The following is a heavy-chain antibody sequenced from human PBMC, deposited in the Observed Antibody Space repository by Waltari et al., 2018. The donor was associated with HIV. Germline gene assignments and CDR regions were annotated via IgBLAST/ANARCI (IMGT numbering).Heavy chain of an antibody. CDR2: ISGSAYST. CDR3: VKEHQYSHTWYSYYGMDV. CDR1: GVPFRNSA. Sequence: EVQLLASVGGLVQPGGSLRLSCAASGVPFRNSAIRSSRQAPGKGLEWVSAISGSAYSTYYAESVKGRFTISRDNSKNKLYLQMNSLSAEDTAVYFCVKEHQYSHTWYSYYGMDVWGQGTTVTVSS. V-gene: IGHV3-23*01. J-gene: IGHJ6*02. D-gene: IGHD6-13*01.